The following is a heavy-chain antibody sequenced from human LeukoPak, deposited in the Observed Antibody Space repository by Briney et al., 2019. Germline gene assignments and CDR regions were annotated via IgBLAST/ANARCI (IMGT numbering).Heavy chain of an antibody. CDR1: GGSISSGGYY. CDR3: ARDQTYSGSGIYTYFDY. V-gene: IGHV4-61*02. D-gene: IGHD3-10*01. J-gene: IGHJ4*02. CDR2: IYSTGST. Sequence: SETLSLTCTVSGGSISSGGYYWSWIRQPAGKGLEYIGRIYSTGSTNYNPSLRSRVTISVDTSKNHFSLKLSSVTAADTAVYYCARDQTYSGSGIYTYFDYWGQGILVTVST.